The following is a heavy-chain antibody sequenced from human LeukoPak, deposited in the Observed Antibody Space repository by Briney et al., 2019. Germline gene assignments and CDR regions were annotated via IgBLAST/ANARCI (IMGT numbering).Heavy chain of an antibody. CDR1: GGSISSYY. D-gene: IGHD6-19*01. Sequence: PSETLSLTCTVSGGSISSYYWSWIRQPPGKGLEWIGYIYYSGSTNYNPSLKSRVTISVDTSKNQFSLKLSSVTAADTAVYYCASGKSSSGWYPARGGYFDYWGQGTLVTVSS. J-gene: IGHJ4*02. V-gene: IGHV4-59*01. CDR3: ASGKSSSGWYPARGGYFDY. CDR2: IYYSGST.